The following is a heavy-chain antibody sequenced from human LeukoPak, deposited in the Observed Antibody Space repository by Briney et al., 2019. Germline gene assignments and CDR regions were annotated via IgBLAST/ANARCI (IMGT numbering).Heavy chain of an antibody. D-gene: IGHD3-10*01. CDR1: GYTLSELS. CDR3: ARDSYGSGEY. Sequence: ASVKVSCKVSGYTLSELSMHWVRQAPGKGLEWMGGFDPEDGETIYAQKFQGRVTMTEDTSTDTAYMELSRLRSDDTAVYYCARDSYGSGEYWGQGTLVTVSS. CDR2: FDPEDGET. V-gene: IGHV1-24*01. J-gene: IGHJ4*02.